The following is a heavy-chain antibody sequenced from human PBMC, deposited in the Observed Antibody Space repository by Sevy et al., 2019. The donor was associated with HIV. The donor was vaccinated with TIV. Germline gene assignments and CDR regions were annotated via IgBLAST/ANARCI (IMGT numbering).Heavy chain of an antibody. CDR2: IKGDGSEI. V-gene: IGHV3-7*03. D-gene: IGHD3-16*01. CDR3: ARDPGGTHWFDT. CDR1: GFTFSYYR. J-gene: IGHJ5*02. Sequence: GGSLRLSCAASGFTFSYYRMSWVRQAPGKGLEWVANIKGDGSEIYYVDSVKGRFTISRDNAKNSLFLEMNSLRAEDTAVYYCARDPGGTHWFDTWGQGTLVTVSS.